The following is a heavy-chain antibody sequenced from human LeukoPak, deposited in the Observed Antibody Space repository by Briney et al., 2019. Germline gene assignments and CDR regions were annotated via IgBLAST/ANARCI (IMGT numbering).Heavy chain of an antibody. D-gene: IGHD1-26*01. CDR1: GFTFSSYG. Sequence: SGGSLRLSCAASGFTFSSYGMHWVRQAPGKGLEWVAFIRYDGSNKYYADSVKGRFTISRDNSKNTLYLQMNSLRAEDTAVYYCAKEGRSGTDFDYWGQGTLVTVSS. V-gene: IGHV3-30*02. CDR2: IRYDGSNK. J-gene: IGHJ4*02. CDR3: AKEGRSGTDFDY.